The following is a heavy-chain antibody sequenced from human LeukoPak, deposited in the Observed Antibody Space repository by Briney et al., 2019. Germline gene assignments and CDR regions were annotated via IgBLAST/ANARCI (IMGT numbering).Heavy chain of an antibody. CDR2: ISYDGSNK. CDR3: AKAFSRFGEYNWFDP. Sequence: GGSLRLSCAASGFTFSSYGMHWVRQAPGKGLEWVAVISYDGSNKYYADSVKGRFTISRDNSKNTLYLQMNSLRAEDTAVYYCAKAFSRFGEYNWFDPWGQGTLVTVSS. J-gene: IGHJ5*02. D-gene: IGHD3-10*01. CDR1: GFTFSSYG. V-gene: IGHV3-30*18.